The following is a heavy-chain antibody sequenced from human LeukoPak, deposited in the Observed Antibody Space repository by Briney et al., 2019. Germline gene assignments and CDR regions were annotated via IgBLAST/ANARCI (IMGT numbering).Heavy chain of an antibody. CDR3: ARQRSGSYGLGVY. CDR1: GYTFTGYY. Sequence: ASVKVSCKASGYTFTGYYMHWVRQAPGQGLEWMGWINPNSGGTNYAQKFQGRVTMTRDTSISTAYMELSRLRSDDTAVYYCARQRSGSYGLGVYWGQGTLVTVSS. J-gene: IGHJ4*02. CDR2: INPNSGGT. D-gene: IGHD1-26*01. V-gene: IGHV1-2*02.